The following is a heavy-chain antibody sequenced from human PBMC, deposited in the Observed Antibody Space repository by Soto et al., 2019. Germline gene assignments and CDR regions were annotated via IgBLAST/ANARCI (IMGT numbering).Heavy chain of an antibody. J-gene: IGHJ5*02. V-gene: IGHV4-39*01. CDR1: GGSISSSSYY. D-gene: IGHD6-6*01. Sequence: SETLSLTCTVSGGSISSSSYYWGWIRQPPGKGLEWIGSIYYSGSTYYNPSLKSRVTISVDTSKNQFSLKLSSVTAADMAVYYCATTYSSSFYNWFDPWGQGTLVTVSS. CDR2: IYYSGST. CDR3: ATTYSSSFYNWFDP.